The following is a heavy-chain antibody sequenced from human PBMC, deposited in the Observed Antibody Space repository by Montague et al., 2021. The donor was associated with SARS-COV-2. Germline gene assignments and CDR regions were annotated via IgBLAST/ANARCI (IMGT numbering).Heavy chain of an antibody. V-gene: IGHV4-39*01. CDR1: GDSVKTSLYY. CDR2: IYYTGTT. CDR3: ANADRCSSGSCYSPFDS. Sequence: SETLSLTCTVSGDSVKTSLYYWGWIRQPPGKGLEWIGNIYYTGTTYYNPSLKGRVTMSVDTSKNQFSLKLTSVTAADTAVYYCANADRCSSGSCYSPFDSWGQGSLVTVSS. J-gene: IGHJ4*02. D-gene: IGHD2-15*01.